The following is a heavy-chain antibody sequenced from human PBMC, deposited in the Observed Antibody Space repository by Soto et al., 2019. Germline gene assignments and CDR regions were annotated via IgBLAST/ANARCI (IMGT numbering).Heavy chain of an antibody. Sequence: QITLKESGPTLVKPTQTLTLTCTFSGFSLSTSAVGVGWIRQPPGKALEWLALIYWDDDKRYSPSLKSRLTITKDTSKNQVVLTMTNMDPVDTATYYCAHSPGYCSGGSCYHFDYWGQGTLVTVSS. CDR1: GFSLSTSAVG. D-gene: IGHD2-15*01. CDR3: AHSPGYCSGGSCYHFDY. J-gene: IGHJ4*02. V-gene: IGHV2-5*02. CDR2: IYWDDDK.